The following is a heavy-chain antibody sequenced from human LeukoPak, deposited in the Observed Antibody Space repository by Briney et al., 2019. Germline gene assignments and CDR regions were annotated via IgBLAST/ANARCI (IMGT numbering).Heavy chain of an antibody. CDR3: ARLEGDSSGYS. J-gene: IGHJ5*02. D-gene: IGHD3-22*01. Sequence: SETLSLTCTVSGGSISSDYWSWIRQPPGKGLEWIGYIYTSGSTNYNPSLKSRFTISVDTSKNQFSLKLSSVTAADTAVYYCARLEGDSSGYSWGQGTLVTVSS. CDR2: IYTSGST. V-gene: IGHV4-4*09. CDR1: GGSISSDY.